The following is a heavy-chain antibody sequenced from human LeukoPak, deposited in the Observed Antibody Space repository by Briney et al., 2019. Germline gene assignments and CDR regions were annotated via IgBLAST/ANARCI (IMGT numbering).Heavy chain of an antibody. D-gene: IGHD6-13*01. J-gene: IGHJ4*02. CDR1: GFTFATST. CDR3: AAGAQRGYSSTWPLLVDY. CDR2: IVVGSGNT. Sequence: SVKVSCKTSGFTFATSTVQWVRQARGQRLEWIGWIVVGSGNTNYAQKFQRRVTITSDMSTRTSYLELSSLRSEDTAVYYCAAGAQRGYSSTWPLLVDYWGQGTLVTVSS. V-gene: IGHV1-58*01.